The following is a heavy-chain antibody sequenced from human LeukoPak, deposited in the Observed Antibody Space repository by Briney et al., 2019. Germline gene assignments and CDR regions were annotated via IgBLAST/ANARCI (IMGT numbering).Heavy chain of an antibody. V-gene: IGHV3-21*01. Sequence: GGSLRLSCAASGFTFSSYSMNWVRQAPGKGLEWVSTISTRSSYIYYADSPKGRFTISRDNAKNSLYLQMDSLTAEDTAIYYCAREGDNADFDYWGHGTLVTVSS. CDR1: GFTFSSYS. CDR3: AREGDNADFDY. CDR2: ISTRSSYI. J-gene: IGHJ4*01. D-gene: IGHD2-21*02.